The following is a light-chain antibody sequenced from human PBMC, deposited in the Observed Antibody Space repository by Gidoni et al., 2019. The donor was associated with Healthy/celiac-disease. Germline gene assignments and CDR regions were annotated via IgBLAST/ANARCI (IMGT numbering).Light chain of an antibody. CDR2: GAS. Sequence: EIVMTQSPATLSVSPGERATLSCRASQSVSSNLAWYQQKPGQAPRLLIYGASTRATGIPPGFSGSWSGTEFTLTISSLQSEDFAVYYCQQYKNWPPETFXGXTKVEIK. CDR3: QQYKNWPPET. J-gene: IGKJ4*01. CDR1: QSVSSN. V-gene: IGKV3-15*01.